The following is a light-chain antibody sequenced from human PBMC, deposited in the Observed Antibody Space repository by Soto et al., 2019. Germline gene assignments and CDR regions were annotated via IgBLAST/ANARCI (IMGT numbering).Light chain of an antibody. Sequence: DVVMTQSPLSLPFIPGEPASISCRSSQIVLDSNGYNYLYWYLQKPGQSPQLLIFLGSNRASGVPDRFSGSGSGTDFTLKISRVEAEDFGVYYCMQGLQTPTFGQGTRLEIK. CDR1: QIVLDSNGYNY. V-gene: IGKV2-28*01. CDR3: MQGLQTPT. J-gene: IGKJ5*01. CDR2: LGS.